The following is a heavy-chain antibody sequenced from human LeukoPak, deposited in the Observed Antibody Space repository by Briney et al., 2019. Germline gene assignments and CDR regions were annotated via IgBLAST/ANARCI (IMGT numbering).Heavy chain of an antibody. V-gene: IGHV4-59*01. Sequence: SETLSLTCTVSGVSISSYYWSWIRQPPGKRLEWIGYIYHTGSTNRNPSLKSRVTISVDTSKNQFSLNLKSVTAADTAVYYCAAYVTTGGHSRVAFDYWGQGTLVTVSS. J-gene: IGHJ4*02. D-gene: IGHD2-8*02. CDR3: AAYVTTGGHSRVAFDY. CDR2: IYHTGST. CDR1: GVSISSYY.